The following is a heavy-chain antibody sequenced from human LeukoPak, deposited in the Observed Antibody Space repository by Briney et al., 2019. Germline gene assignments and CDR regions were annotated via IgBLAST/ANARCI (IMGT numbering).Heavy chain of an antibody. CDR1: GGSFSNYY. V-gene: IGHV4-59*01. Sequence: PSETLSLTCAVYGGSFSNYYWSWIRQPPGKGLEWIGYIYYSGSTNYNPSLKSRVTISVDTSKNQFSLKLSSVTAADTAVYYCARVGTYGSGSYLSWLDYWGQGTLVTVSS. CDR2: IYYSGST. CDR3: ARVGTYGSGSYLSWLDY. J-gene: IGHJ4*02. D-gene: IGHD3-10*01.